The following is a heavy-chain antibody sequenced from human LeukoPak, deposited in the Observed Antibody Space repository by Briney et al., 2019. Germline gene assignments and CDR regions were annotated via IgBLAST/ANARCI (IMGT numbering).Heavy chain of an antibody. J-gene: IGHJ3*01. CDR3: ARWALKSAFDL. Sequence: SETLSLTCTVSGVSVSNNYWSWIRQAPGKGLEWIGYMYHTESGNYNPSLKSRVTISIDTSKNQFSLDVDSVTVADSVVYYCARWALKSAFDLWGQGTTVTVAS. V-gene: IGHV4-59*02. CDR2: MYHTESG. D-gene: IGHD3-16*01. CDR1: GVSVSNNY.